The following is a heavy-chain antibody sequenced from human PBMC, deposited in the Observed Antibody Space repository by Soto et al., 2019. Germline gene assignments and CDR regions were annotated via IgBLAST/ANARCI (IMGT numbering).Heavy chain of an antibody. J-gene: IGHJ4*02. V-gene: IGHV1-46*02. D-gene: IGHD2-21*02. Sequence: GASVKVSCKPSGSTFNTYYLHWVRQAPGQALEWMGVIHPSGGGTTYAQKFLGRVTVTRDTSTSTVFMELSSLRSDDTAVYYCAGGGYFAVGTVIFDYGGRGPLDPVSS. CDR3: AGGGYFAVGTVIFDY. CDR1: GSTFNTYY. CDR2: IHPSGGGT.